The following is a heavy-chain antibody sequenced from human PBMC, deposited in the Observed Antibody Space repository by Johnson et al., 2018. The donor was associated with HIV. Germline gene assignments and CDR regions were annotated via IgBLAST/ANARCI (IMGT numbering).Heavy chain of an antibody. V-gene: IGHV3-11*01. CDR2: ISSSGSTI. CDR1: GFTFSDYY. D-gene: IGHD6-13*01. CDR3: ARDDTPLIAAARLDAFDI. Sequence: QVQLVESGGGLVKPGGSLRLSCAASGFTFSDYYMSWIRQAPGKGLEWVSYISSSGSTIYYADSVKGRFTISRDNAKNSLYLQMNSLRAEDTALYYCARDDTPLIAAARLDAFDIWGQGTMVTVSS. J-gene: IGHJ3*02.